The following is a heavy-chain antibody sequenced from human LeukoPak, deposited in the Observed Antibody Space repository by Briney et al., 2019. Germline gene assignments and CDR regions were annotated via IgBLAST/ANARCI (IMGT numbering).Heavy chain of an antibody. V-gene: IGHV4-30-2*01. CDR2: MHHSGST. J-gene: IGHJ4*02. CDR3: ARAPLYWGSEYYFAY. Sequence: SETLSLTCAVSGGSLSSGGYCWDWVRQPPGRGLEWIGYMHHSGSTYYNPSLKSRVTISVNTSKNQFSLKISSVTAADTAVYYCARAPLYWGSEYYFAYWGPGTLVTVSS. CDR1: GGSLSSGGYC. D-gene: IGHD7-27*01.